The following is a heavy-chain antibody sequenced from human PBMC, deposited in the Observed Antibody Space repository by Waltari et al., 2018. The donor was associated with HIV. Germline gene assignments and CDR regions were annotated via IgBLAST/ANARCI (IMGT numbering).Heavy chain of an antibody. J-gene: IGHJ4*02. CDR1: GYSITSAHY. V-gene: IGHV4-38-2*01. CDR3: ARLMSTTRFDS. Sequence: GPGLVKPSETLSLTCRVSGYSITSAHYWGWIRQPPGKGLQWIGSISHSGKTYYDPTLKSRINISRDTSKNLFSLELTSVTAADTAVYYCARLMSTTRFDSWGQGTLVSVSS. CDR2: ISHSGKT. D-gene: IGHD1-7*01.